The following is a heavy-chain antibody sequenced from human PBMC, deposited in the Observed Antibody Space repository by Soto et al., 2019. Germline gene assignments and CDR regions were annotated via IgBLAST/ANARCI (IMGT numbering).Heavy chain of an antibody. V-gene: IGHV5-51*01. D-gene: IGHD2-15*01. J-gene: IGHJ3*02. CDR1: GYSFTSYW. Sequence: GESLQISCKGSGYSFTSYWIGWVRQMPGKGLEWMGIIYPGDSDTRYSPSFQGQVTISADKSISTAYLQWSSLKASDTAMYYCARHPPTRKYFSGGSCHDDACDIWGQGTIDSVS. CDR3: ARHPPTRKYFSGGSCHDDACDI. CDR2: IYPGDSDT.